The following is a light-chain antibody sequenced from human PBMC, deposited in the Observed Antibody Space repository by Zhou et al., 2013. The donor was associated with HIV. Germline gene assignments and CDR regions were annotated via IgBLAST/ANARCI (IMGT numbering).Light chain of an antibody. CDR1: EDVSNY. J-gene: IGKJ5*01. CDR2: ADD. Sequence: AIRVSQSPSSISAFTGDTVTISCRASEDVSNYVAWFQQRPGEGPQLLVYADDNLHSGVPSRFSAIGSGAHFALTISSLDPEDFATYYCQQSQTFPITFGQGTRLEI. V-gene: IGKV1-8*01. CDR3: QQSQTFPIT.